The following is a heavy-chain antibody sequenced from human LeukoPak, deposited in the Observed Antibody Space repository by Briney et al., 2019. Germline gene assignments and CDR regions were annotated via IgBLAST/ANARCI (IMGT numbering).Heavy chain of an antibody. Sequence: GGSLRLSSAVSGISLTNYGMSWDRQAHGKGMEWVAGISGSGGSTNYADSVKGRFTIYRDNPKNTLYLQMNRLRAEDTAVYFCAKRGVVIRVILVGFHKEAYYFDSWGQGALVTVSS. J-gene: IGHJ4*02. D-gene: IGHD3-22*01. CDR2: ISGSGGST. V-gene: IGHV3-23*01. CDR1: GISLTNYG. CDR3: AKRGVVIRVILVGFHKEAYYFDS.